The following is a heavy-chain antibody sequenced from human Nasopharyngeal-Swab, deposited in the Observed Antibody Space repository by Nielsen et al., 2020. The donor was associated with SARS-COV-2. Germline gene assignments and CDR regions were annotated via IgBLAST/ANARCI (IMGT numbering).Heavy chain of an antibody. CDR1: GFSLSTSGMC. Sequence: SGPTLVKPTQTLTLTCTFSGFSLSTSGMCVSWIRQPPGKALEWLALIYWNDDKRYSPSLKSRLTITKDTSKNQVVLTMTNMDPVDTATYYCAHSTASIAVAGIDYWGQGTLVTVSS. CDR3: AHSTASIAVAGIDY. D-gene: IGHD6-19*01. V-gene: IGHV2-5*08. CDR2: IYWNDDK. J-gene: IGHJ4*02.